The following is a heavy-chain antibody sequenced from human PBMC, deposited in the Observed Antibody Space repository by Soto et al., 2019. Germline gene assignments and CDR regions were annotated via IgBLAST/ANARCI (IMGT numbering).Heavy chain of an antibody. CDR1: GFTFSNYG. CDR3: AKDSQDCAGDCP. V-gene: IGHV3-30*18. Sequence: QVQLVESGGGVVQPGRSLRLSCGASGFTFSNYGMHWVRQAPGKGLEWVALISYDGSTKYYADSVKGRFTISRDNSKNTLYLQMNSLRVDDTAVYYCAKDSQDCAGDCPWGQGTLVTVSS. D-gene: IGHD2-21*02. J-gene: IGHJ5*02. CDR2: ISYDGSTK.